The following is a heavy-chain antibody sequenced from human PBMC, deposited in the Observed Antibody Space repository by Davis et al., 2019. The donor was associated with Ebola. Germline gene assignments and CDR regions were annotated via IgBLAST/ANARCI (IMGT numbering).Heavy chain of an antibody. D-gene: IGHD3-3*01. CDR1: GFTFTDYS. V-gene: IGHV3-11*01. CDR2: ISSHSASVT. J-gene: IGHJ4*02. CDR3: ARSHPYTSSWSGNDF. Sequence: PGGSLRLSCKASGFTFTDYSMSWIRQAPAKGLDWVAHISSHSASVTYYADSLKGRFTISRDNAKNSLYLQMNSLRVEDTAVYYCARSHPYTSSWSGNDFWGQGALVSVSS.